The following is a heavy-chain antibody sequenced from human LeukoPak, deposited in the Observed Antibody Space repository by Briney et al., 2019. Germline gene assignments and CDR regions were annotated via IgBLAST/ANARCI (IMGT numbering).Heavy chain of an antibody. D-gene: IGHD3-22*01. CDR2: IIPIFGTA. V-gene: IGHV1-69*13. J-gene: IGHJ4*02. Sequence: SVKVSCKASGGTFSSYAISWVRQAPGQGLEWMGGIIPIFGTANYAQKFQGRVTITADESTSTVYMELSSLRSEDTAVYYCARDMVGYWITTIDYWGQGTLATVSS. CDR3: ARDMVGYWITTIDY. CDR1: GGTFSSYA.